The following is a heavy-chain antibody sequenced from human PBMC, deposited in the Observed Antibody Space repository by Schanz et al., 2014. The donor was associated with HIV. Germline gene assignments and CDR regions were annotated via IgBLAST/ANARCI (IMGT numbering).Heavy chain of an antibody. CDR2: ISWNSGSK. Sequence: EVQLVESGGGLVQPGRSLRLSCATSGFFLDDYAMHWVRQAPGKGLEWVSGISWNSGSKGYAESVKGRFTISRDNAKNSLYLQMNSLRGEDTALYYCAKDAARIYYDILTGPFDSWGQGTLVTV. CDR1: GFFLDDYA. V-gene: IGHV3-9*01. CDR3: AKDAARIYYDILTGPFDS. D-gene: IGHD3-9*01. J-gene: IGHJ4*02.